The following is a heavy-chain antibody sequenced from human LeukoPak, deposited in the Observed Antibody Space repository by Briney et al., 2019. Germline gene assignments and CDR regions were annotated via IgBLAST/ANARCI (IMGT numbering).Heavy chain of an antibody. CDR2: ISSSSSYI. V-gene: IGHV3-21*01. CDR3: ARSGTTYCSSTSCPLPLYNWFDP. CDR1: GFTFSSYS. J-gene: IGHJ5*02. Sequence: PGGSLRLSCAASGFTFSSYSMNWVRQAPGKGLEWVSSISSSSSYIYYADSVKGRFTISRDNAKYSLYLQMNSLRAEDTAVYYCARSGTTYCSSTSCPLPLYNWFDPWGQGTLVTVSS. D-gene: IGHD2-2*01.